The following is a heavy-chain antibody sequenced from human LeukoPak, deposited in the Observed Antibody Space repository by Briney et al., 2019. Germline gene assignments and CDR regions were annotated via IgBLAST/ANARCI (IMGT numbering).Heavy chain of an antibody. V-gene: IGHV3-21*01. D-gene: IGHD3-10*01. CDR2: ISSSSSYM. J-gene: IGHJ4*02. CDR1: GFTFSSYS. Sequence: PGGSLRLSCAASGFTFSSYSMNWVRQAPGKGLEWVSSISSSSSYMYYADSVKGRFTISRDYAKNSLYLQMNSLRVEDTAVYYCAKVAKYYYGPETYYFFEQWGQGTPVTASS. CDR3: AKVAKYYYGPETYYFFEQ.